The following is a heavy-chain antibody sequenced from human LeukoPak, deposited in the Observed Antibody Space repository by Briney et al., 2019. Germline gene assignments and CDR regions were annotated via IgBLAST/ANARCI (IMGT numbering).Heavy chain of an antibody. CDR2: INPNSGGT. D-gene: IGHD3-10*01. CDR3: ARDALWRFGEPRVHYYYGMDV. J-gene: IGHJ6*02. Sequence: GASVKVSCKASGYTFTGYYMHWVRQAPGQGLEWMGWINPNSGGTNYAQKFQGWVTMTRDTSISTAYMELSRLRSDDTAVYYCARDALWRFGEPRVHYYYGMDVWGQGTTVTVSS. V-gene: IGHV1-2*04. CDR1: GYTFTGYY.